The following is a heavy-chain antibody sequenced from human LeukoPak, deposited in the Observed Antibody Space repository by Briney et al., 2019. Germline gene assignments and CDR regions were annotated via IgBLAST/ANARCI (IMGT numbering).Heavy chain of an antibody. Sequence: GGSLRLSCAASGFTFDDYAMHWVRHAPGKGLEWVSGISWNSGSIGYADSVKGRFTISRDNAKNSLYLQMNSLRAEDTALYYCAKDMYYYDSRGTDYWGQGTLVTVSS. CDR3: AKDMYYYDSRGTDY. V-gene: IGHV3-9*01. CDR2: ISWNSGSI. J-gene: IGHJ4*02. CDR1: GFTFDDYA. D-gene: IGHD3-22*01.